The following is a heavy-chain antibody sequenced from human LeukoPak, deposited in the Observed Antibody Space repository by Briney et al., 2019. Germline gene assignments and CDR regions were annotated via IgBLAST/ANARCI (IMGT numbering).Heavy chain of an antibody. V-gene: IGHV3-30*02. CDR3: ARDIIAAAGNLGDDY. D-gene: IGHD6-13*01. J-gene: IGHJ4*02. Sequence: GGSLRLSCAASGFTFSSYGMHWVRQAPGKGLEWVAFIQYDGSNKYYADSVKGRFTISRDNSKNTLYLQMNSLRAEDTAVYYCARDIIAAAGNLGDDYWGQGTLVTVSS. CDR1: GFTFSSYG. CDR2: IQYDGSNK.